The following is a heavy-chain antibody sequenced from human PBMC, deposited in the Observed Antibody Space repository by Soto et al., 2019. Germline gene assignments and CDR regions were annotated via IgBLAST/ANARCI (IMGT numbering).Heavy chain of an antibody. J-gene: IGHJ4*02. V-gene: IGHV4-59*01. CDR2: IYYSGST. Sequence: TETLSNTYTVYGGSISSYSWSWNWRPPGNGLEWIGYIYYSGSTNYNPSLKSRVTISVDTSKNQFSLKLSSVTAADTAVYYCARGNLYGSGSYGPTAPDFDYWGQGTLVTVS. CDR1: GGSISSYS. CDR3: ARGNLYGSGSYGPTAPDFDY. D-gene: IGHD3-10*01.